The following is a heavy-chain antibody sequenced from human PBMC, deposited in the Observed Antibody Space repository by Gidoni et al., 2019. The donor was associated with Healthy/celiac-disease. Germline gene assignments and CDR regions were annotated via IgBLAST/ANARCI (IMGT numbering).Heavy chain of an antibody. D-gene: IGHD3-10*01. CDR3: ARELWFGELNPLYNGMDV. CDR2: ISSSSSYI. J-gene: IGHJ6*02. Sequence: EVQLVESGGGLVKPGGSLRLSCAASGFTFSSYSMNWVRQAPGKGLEWVSSISSSSSYIYYADSVKGRFTISRDNAKNSLYLQMNSLRAEDTAVYYCARELWFGELNPLYNGMDVWGQGTTVTVSS. CDR1: GFTFSSYS. V-gene: IGHV3-21*01.